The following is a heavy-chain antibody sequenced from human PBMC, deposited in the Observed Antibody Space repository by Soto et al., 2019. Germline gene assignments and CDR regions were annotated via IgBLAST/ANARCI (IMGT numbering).Heavy chain of an antibody. J-gene: IGHJ4*02. Sequence: QVQLQQWGAGLLKPSETLSLTCAVYGGSFRGHYWSWIRQPPGKGLEWIGEINHSGSTNQNPSLKSRLSISVDTSKTQCSLKLRSVTAADTAVYYCASGIKRIVEPDKYSFDSWGQGTLVTVSS. CDR2: INHSGST. CDR3: ASGIKRIVEPDKYSFDS. V-gene: IGHV4-34*01. CDR1: GGSFRGHY. D-gene: IGHD1-26*01.